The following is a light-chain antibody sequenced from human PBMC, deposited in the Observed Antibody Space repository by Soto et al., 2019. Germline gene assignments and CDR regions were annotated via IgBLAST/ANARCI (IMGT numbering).Light chain of an antibody. CDR1: QGISSY. CDR3: QKFNSYPIN. V-gene: IGKV1-8*01. J-gene: IGKJ5*01. Sequence: AIRMNQSPSSLTASTGDRVTITCRASQGISSYLAWYQQKPGKAPKLLIYEASSLESGVPSRFSGSGSGTEFTLTIGGLQPDDFATYYCQKFNSYPINFGQGTRLAI. CDR2: EAS.